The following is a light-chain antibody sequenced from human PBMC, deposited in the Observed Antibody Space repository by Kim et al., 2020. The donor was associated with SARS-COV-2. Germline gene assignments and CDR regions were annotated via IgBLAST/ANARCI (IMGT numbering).Light chain of an antibody. CDR3: QQYGSSPQCT. CDR1: QSVSNSY. V-gene: IGKV3-20*01. CDR2: GAS. J-gene: IGKJ2*02. Sequence: SPGETATLACRASQSVSNSYLAWYQQKPGQAPRILIFGASTRATGIPARFSGSGSGTDLTLTISRLEPEDFAVYYCQQYGSSPQCTFGQGTKLEI.